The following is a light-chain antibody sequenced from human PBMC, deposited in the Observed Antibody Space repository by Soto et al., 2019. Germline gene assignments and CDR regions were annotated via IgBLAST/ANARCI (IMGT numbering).Light chain of an antibody. CDR3: QHYNSYSEP. Sequence: DIRRTQYPSTLSGSVGDRFTITCRSSQTISSWLAWYQQKPGKAPKLLIYKASTLKSGVPSRFSGSGSGTEFTLTISSLQPDDFATYYCQHYNSYSEPSGQ. CDR1: QTISSW. V-gene: IGKV1-5*03. J-gene: IGKJ1*01. CDR2: KAS.